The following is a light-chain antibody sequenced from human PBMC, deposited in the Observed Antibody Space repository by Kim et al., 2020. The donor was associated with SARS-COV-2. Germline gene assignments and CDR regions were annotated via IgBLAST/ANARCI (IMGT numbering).Light chain of an antibody. CDR3: QQRSSWPLT. Sequence: LSPGERAALSCRASQSIDRYLAWYHQKPGQAPRLLIYDVSKRAAGVPARISGSGSGTDFTLTISNLEPEDFAIYYCQQRSSWPLTFGGGTKVDIK. J-gene: IGKJ4*01. V-gene: IGKV3-11*01. CDR1: QSIDRY. CDR2: DVS.